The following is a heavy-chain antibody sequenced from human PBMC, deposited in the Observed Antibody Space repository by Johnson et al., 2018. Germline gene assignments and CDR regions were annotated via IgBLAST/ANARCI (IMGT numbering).Heavy chain of an antibody. Sequence: VQLVESGGGLVKPGGSLRLSCAASGLTFSNAWMNWVRQAPGKGLEWVGRIKSKTAGGTIEYAAPVKGRFTISRDDSKNTLYLLMNSLKTEDTAVYYCTTIAVAGGGSTLDVWGTGNTVTVSS. CDR2: IKSKTAGGTI. V-gene: IGHV3-15*07. CDR3: TTIAVAGGGSTLDV. J-gene: IGHJ6*04. CDR1: GLTFSNAW. D-gene: IGHD6-19*01.